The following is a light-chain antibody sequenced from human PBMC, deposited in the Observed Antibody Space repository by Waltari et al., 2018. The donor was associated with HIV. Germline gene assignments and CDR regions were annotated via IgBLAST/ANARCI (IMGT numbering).Light chain of an antibody. Sequence: QSVLTQPPSVSGAPGQRVTISCTWSSSNIGAGFDVPWYQQLPGTAPKLLIYGNSNRPSGVPDRFSGSKSGTSASLAITGLQAEDEADYYCQSYDASLSGVIFGGGTELTVL. CDR1: SSNIGAGFD. CDR2: GNS. J-gene: IGLJ2*01. CDR3: QSYDASLSGVI. V-gene: IGLV1-40*01.